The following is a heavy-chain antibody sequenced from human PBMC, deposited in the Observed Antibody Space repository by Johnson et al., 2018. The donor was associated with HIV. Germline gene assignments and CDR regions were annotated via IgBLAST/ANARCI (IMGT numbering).Heavy chain of an antibody. V-gene: IGHV3-66*01. Sequence: VQLVESGGGVVQPGGSLRLSCAASGITVGTNYMSWVRQAPGKGLEWVSVIFSVGDVYYADSVKGRFTISRDNSKNSLYLQMNSLRAEDTAVYYCARVSSSTIAVAGHPFDIWGQGTMVTVSS. D-gene: IGHD6-19*01. CDR3: ARVSSSTIAVAGHPFDI. CDR2: IFSVGDV. J-gene: IGHJ3*02. CDR1: GITVGTNY.